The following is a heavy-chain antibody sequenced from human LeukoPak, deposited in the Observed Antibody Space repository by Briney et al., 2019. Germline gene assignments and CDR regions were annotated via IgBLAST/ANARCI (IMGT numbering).Heavy chain of an antibody. CDR1: GYTFTSYA. CDR3: ARGKRKGGLWFYYYDSAAGDAFDI. J-gene: IGHJ3*02. D-gene: IGHD3-22*01. Sequence: ASVKVSCRASGYTFTSYAMNWVRQAPGQGLEWMGWINTNTGNPTYAQGFTGRFVFSLDTSVSTAYLQISSLKAEDTAVYYCARGKRKGGLWFYYYDSAAGDAFDIWGQGTMVTVSS. V-gene: IGHV7-4-1*02. CDR2: INTNTGNP.